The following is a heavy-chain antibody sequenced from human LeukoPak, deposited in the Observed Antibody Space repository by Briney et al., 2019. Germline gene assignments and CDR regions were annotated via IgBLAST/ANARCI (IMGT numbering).Heavy chain of an antibody. CDR2: TSNDGSNK. Sequence: PGGSLRLSCVASGFTFSSYGMHWVRQAPDKGLEWVAFTSNDGSNKYFADSVKGRFIISRDNSKNTLYLQMNSLRAEDTAVYYCAKGPAPRLGEFSYHALVDYWGQGTLVTVSS. CDR1: GFTFSSYG. V-gene: IGHV3-30*18. D-gene: IGHD3-16*02. J-gene: IGHJ4*02. CDR3: AKGPAPRLGEFSYHALVDY.